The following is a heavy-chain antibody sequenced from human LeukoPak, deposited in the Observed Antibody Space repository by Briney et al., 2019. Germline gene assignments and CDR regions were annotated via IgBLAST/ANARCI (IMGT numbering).Heavy chain of an antibody. Sequence: GGSLRLSCVASGFTFGKYWMSWVRQAPGKGLEWVANIKLDGSEKNYVDSVKGRFTITRDNTKNSLYLQMNSLRVEDTAVFYCARDQYDTWSRRGNFDSWGQGTLVIVSS. D-gene: IGHD3-3*01. CDR3: ARDQYDTWSRRGNFDS. J-gene: IGHJ4*02. V-gene: IGHV3-7*03. CDR1: GFTFGKYW. CDR2: IKLDGSEK.